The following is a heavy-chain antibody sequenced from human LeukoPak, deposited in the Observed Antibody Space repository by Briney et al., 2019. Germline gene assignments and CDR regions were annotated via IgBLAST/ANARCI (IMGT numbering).Heavy chain of an antibody. Sequence: GGSLRLSCAASGFTFSSDWMHWVRQAPGKGLVWVSRINSDGSSTSYADSVKGRFTISRDNAKNTLYLQMNSLRAEDTAVYYCAKGGFYDYVHHWGQGTLVTVSS. CDR1: GFTFSSDW. CDR3: AKGGFYDYVHH. D-gene: IGHD3-16*01. J-gene: IGHJ5*02. V-gene: IGHV3-74*01. CDR2: INSDGSST.